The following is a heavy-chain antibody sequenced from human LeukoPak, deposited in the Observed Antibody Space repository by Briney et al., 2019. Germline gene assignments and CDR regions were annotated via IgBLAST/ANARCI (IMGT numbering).Heavy chain of an antibody. J-gene: IGHJ4*02. CDR2: IWSGGTNR. Sequence: GGSLRLSCAASGFTFSHYGMHWVRQAPGKGLEWVAVIWSGGTNRYYADSVKGRFTISRDDSGNTVYLQMNSLRPEDTGVYYCAKDAQRGFDYSNSLEYWGQGTPVTVST. CDR3: AKDAQRGFDYSNSLEY. CDR1: GFTFSHYG. V-gene: IGHV3-33*06. D-gene: IGHD4-11*01.